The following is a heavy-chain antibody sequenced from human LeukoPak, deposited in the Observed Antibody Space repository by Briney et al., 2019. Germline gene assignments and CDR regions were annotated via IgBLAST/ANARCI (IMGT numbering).Heavy chain of an antibody. J-gene: IGHJ6*03. V-gene: IGHV4-34*01. CDR1: GGSFSGYY. Sequence: SETLSLTCAVYGGSFSGYYWSWIRQPPGKGLEWIGEINHSGSTNYNPSLKSRVTISVDTSKNQFSLKLSSVTAADTAVYYCARMKRYGSGSYPRYYYYYMDVWGKGTTVTVS. CDR3: ARMKRYGSGSYPRYYYYYMDV. CDR2: INHSGST. D-gene: IGHD3-10*01.